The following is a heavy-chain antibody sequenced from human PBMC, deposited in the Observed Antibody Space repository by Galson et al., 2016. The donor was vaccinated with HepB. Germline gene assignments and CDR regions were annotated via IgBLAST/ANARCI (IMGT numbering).Heavy chain of an antibody. V-gene: IGHV4-34*01. Sequence: SETLSLTCAVYGGSFSGYYWSWIRQPPGKGLEWIGEINHSGSTHYNPSLKSRVSMSVDTSKNQFSLRLSSVTAADSAVYYCARVRLLEWSLSSYYCCGMDVWGQGTTVTVSS. J-gene: IGHJ6*02. CDR1: GGSFSGYY. CDR3: ARVRLLEWSLSSYYCCGMDV. D-gene: IGHD3-3*01. CDR2: INHSGST.